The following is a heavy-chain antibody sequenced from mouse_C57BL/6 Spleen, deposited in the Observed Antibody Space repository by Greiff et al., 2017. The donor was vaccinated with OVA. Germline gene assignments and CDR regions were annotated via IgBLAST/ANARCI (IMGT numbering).Heavy chain of an antibody. J-gene: IGHJ4*01. Sequence: QVQLKQPGAELVRPGTSVKLSCKASGYTFTSYWMHWVKQRPGQGLEWIGVIDPSDSYTNYNQKFKGKATLTVDTSSSTAYMQLSSLTSEDSAVYYCARSPYDYDGMDYWGQGTSVTVSS. CDR1: GYTFTSYW. CDR2: IDPSDSYT. CDR3: ARSPYDYDGMDY. D-gene: IGHD2-4*01. V-gene: IGHV1-59*01.